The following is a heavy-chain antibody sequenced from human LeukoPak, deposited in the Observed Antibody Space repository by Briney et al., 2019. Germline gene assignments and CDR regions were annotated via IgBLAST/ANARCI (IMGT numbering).Heavy chain of an antibody. J-gene: IGHJ4*02. CDR3: ARDTIAAALDY. D-gene: IGHD6-13*01. V-gene: IGHV3-48*03. CDR1: GFTFSSYE. Sequence: PGGSLRLSCAASGFTFSSYEMNWVRQAPGKGLEWVSYISSSGSTIYYADSVKGRFTISRDNAKNSLYLQMNSLRAEDTAVYYCARDTIAAALDYWGQGTLVTVSS. CDR2: ISSSGSTI.